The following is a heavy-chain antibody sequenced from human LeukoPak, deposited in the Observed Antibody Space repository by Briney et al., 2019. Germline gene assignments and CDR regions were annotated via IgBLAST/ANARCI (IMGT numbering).Heavy chain of an antibody. J-gene: IGHJ4*02. V-gene: IGHV4-31*03. CDR3: AGAWGGGQPLAGFHFEY. Sequence: SETLSLTCTVSDGFISTGGHFWTWIRQHPGRGLEWMGYIYYNGRTYYNPSLKSRVTISVDTSKNQFSLKLSSVTAADTAVFYCAGAWGGGQPLAGFHFEYWGQGTQVTVSS. CDR2: IYYNGRT. CDR1: DGFISTGGHF. D-gene: IGHD3-16*01.